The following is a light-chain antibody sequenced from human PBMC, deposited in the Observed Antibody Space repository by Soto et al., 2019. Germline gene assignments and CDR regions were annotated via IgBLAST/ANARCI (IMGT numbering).Light chain of an antibody. CDR3: QQYSNSPIA. J-gene: IGKJ1*01. V-gene: IGKV3-20*01. CDR2: GAS. CDR1: QGVGSNY. Sequence: EIVLTQSPATLSVSPGDRATLSCRASQGVGSNYLAWYQQKPGQAPRLLIYGASTRATGIPARFSGSGSGTEFTLTISSLESEDFAVYYCQQYSNSPIAFGQGTKVDIK.